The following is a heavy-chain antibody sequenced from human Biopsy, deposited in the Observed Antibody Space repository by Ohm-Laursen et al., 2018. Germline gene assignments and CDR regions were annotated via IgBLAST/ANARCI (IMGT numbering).Heavy chain of an antibody. Sequence: SVKVSCKAPADRFVGYDIHWVRQAPGQGLEWMGSIYPNNGATKNAQKFQGRVTMTRDTSINTAFMELKSLRSDDTAVYYCARDLVDWTVPSWGQGTLVIVSS. CDR1: ADRFVGYD. V-gene: IGHV1-2*02. CDR2: IYPNNGAT. CDR3: ARDLVDWTVPS. J-gene: IGHJ4*02. D-gene: IGHD3/OR15-3a*01.